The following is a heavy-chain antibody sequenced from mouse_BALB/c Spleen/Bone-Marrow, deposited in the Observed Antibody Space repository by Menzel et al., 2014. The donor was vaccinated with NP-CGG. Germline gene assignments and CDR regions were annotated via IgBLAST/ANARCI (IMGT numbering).Heavy chain of an antibody. J-gene: IGHJ2*01. V-gene: IGHV1S56*01. CDR2: IYPGNVDT. D-gene: IGHD2-10*02. Sequence: VQLVESGPELVKPGTSVRISCKPSGYTFTSYYIHWVKQRPGQGLEWIGWIYPGNVDTKYNEKFKGKATLTADKSTSTAYMQLSSLTSEDSAVYFCARETRYGNYVDYFDYWGQGTTLTVSS. CDR1: GYTFTSYY. CDR3: ARETRYGNYVDYFDY.